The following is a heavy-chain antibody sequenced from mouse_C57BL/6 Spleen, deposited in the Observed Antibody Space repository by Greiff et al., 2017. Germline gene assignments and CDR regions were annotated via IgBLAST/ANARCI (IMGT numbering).Heavy chain of an antibody. CDR2: IYPGSGST. D-gene: IGHD2-4*01. V-gene: IGHV1-55*01. Sequence: VQLQQSGAELVKPGASVKMSCKASGYTFTSYWITWVKQRPGQGLEWIGDIYPGSGSTNYNEKFKSKATLTVDTSSSTAYMQLSSLTSEDSAVYYCARRGFDWAWFAYWGQGTLVTVSA. J-gene: IGHJ3*01. CDR3: ARRGFDWAWFAY. CDR1: GYTFTSYW.